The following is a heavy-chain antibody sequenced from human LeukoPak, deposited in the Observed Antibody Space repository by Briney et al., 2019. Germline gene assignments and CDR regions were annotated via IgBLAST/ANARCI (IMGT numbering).Heavy chain of an antibody. V-gene: IGHV3-15*01. CDR2: IKSKDDGGTT. D-gene: IGHD1-26*01. CDR1: GFXFTNAW. Sequence: GGSLRLSCAASGFXFTNAWMKWVRQAPGKGLEWVGHIKSKDDGGTTRYAAPVTGRFTISRDDSKNTLYLQMNSLKTEDTAVYYCTVRERLDYWGQGTLVTVSS. CDR3: TVRERLDY. J-gene: IGHJ4*02.